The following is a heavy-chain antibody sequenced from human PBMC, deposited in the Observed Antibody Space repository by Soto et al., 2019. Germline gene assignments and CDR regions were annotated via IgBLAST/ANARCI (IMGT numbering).Heavy chain of an antibody. CDR2: ISYEGSIK. V-gene: IGHV3-30-3*01. Sequence: QVQLVESGGGVVQPGRSLRLSCAASGFTFNSYAMHWVRQAPGKGLEWVAIISYEGSIKYYADSVKGRFTISRDHSKNTLYMQMNRLRSEDTAVYYCATDHNRHSVTSVMDYWGQGTLVTVSS. J-gene: IGHJ4*02. CDR3: ATDHNRHSVTSVMDY. CDR1: GFTFNSYA. D-gene: IGHD2-21*01.